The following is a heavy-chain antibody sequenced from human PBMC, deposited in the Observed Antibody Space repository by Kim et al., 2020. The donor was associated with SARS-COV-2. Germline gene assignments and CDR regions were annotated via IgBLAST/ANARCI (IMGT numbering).Heavy chain of an antibody. D-gene: IGHD6-19*01. CDR3: ERGSSGGNGIDY. J-gene: IGHJ4*02. V-gene: IGHV3-74*01. CDR2: T. Sequence: TAYADSVKGRFTIFRDNARNTLYLQMNSLSAEDTDVYFGERGSSGGNGIDYWGQGTLVTVSS.